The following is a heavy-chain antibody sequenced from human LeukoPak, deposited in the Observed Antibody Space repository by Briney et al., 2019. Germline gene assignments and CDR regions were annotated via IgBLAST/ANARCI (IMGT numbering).Heavy chain of an antibody. V-gene: IGHV4-59*01. J-gene: IGHJ6*03. Sequence: KASETLSLTCTVSGGSISSYYWSWIRQPPGKGLEWIGYIYYSGSTNYNPSLKSRVTISVDTSKNQFSLKLSSVTAADTAVYYCARVLVRVSIFDPRLYYYYMDVWGKGTTVTVSS. CDR1: GGSISSYY. CDR2: IYYSGST. CDR3: ARVLVRVSIFDPRLYYYYMDV. D-gene: IGHD3-3*01.